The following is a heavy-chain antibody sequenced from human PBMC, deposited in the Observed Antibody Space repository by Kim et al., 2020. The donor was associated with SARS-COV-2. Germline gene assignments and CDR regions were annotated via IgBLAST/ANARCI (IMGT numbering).Heavy chain of an antibody. J-gene: IGHJ6*02. D-gene: IGHD3-3*01. CDR2: ISYDGSNK. Sequence: GGSLRLSCAASGFTFSSYGMHWVRQAPGKGLEWVAVISYDGSNKYYADSVKGRFTISRDNSKNTLYLQMNSLRAEDTAVYYCAKGSRLFWSGYQVDYYYYGMDVWGQGTTVTVSS. V-gene: IGHV3-30*18. CDR3: AKGSRLFWSGYQVDYYYYGMDV. CDR1: GFTFSSYG.